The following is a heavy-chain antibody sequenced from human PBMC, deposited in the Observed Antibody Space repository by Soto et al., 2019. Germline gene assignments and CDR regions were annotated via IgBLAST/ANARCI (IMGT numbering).Heavy chain of an antibody. CDR2: INHSGST. Sequence: SETLSRTCAVYGGSFSGYYWSWIRQPPGKGLEWIGEINHSGSTNYNPSLKSRVTISVDTSKNQFSLKLSSVTAADTAVYYCARTTAGVGYYYYGMDVWGQGTTVTVSS. D-gene: IGHD4-17*01. CDR3: ARTTAGVGYYYYGMDV. V-gene: IGHV4-34*01. CDR1: GGSFSGYY. J-gene: IGHJ6*02.